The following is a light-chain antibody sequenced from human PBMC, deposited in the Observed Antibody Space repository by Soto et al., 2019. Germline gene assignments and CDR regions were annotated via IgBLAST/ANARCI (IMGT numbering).Light chain of an antibody. V-gene: IGKV3D-15*01. CDR2: GAS. J-gene: IGKJ4*01. CDR3: QQYNNWPLT. CDR1: QSVSSN. Sequence: EIVMTQSPATLSVSPGERATLSCRASQSVSSNLAWYQHKPGQAPRLLIYGASIRATGIPARFSGSGSGTEFTLTISSLQSEDFAVYYCQQYNNWPLTFGGGTKVDIK.